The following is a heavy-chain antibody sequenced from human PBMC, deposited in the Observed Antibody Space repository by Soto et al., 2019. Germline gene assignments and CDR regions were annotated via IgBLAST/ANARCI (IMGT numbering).Heavy chain of an antibody. J-gene: IGHJ4*02. V-gene: IGHV5-51*01. CDR3: ARDSPRYSGLRRYFDY. CDR1: GYSFTSYW. Sequence: PGESLKISCKGSGYSFTSYWISWVRQMPGKGLEWMGIIYPGDSDTRYSPSLKSRVTISVDTSKNQFSLKLSSVTAADTAVYYCARDSPRYSGLRRYFDYWGQGTLVTVSS. D-gene: IGHD5-12*01. CDR2: IYPGDSDT.